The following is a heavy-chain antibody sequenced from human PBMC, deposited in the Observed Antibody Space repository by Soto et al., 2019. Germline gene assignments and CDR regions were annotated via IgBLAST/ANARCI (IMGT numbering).Heavy chain of an antibody. Sequence: GGSLRLSCAASGFTFSSYAMHWVRQAPGKGLEWVAVISYDGSNKYYADSVKGRFTISRDNSKNTLYLQMNSLRAEDTAVYYCARDLGGVSYNWFDPWGQGTLVTVSS. CDR2: ISYDGSNK. CDR1: GFTFSSYA. J-gene: IGHJ5*02. V-gene: IGHV3-30-3*01. D-gene: IGHD2-8*02. CDR3: ARDLGGVSYNWFDP.